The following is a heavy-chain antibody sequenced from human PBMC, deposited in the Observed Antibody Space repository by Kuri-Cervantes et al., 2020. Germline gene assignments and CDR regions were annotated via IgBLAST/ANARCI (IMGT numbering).Heavy chain of an antibody. CDR3: ARGPTGGYSFDY. Sequence: GSLRLSCAVSGGSISSGGYYWSWIRQPPGKGLEWIGEINHSGSTNYNPSLKSRVTISVDTSKNQFSLKLSSVTAADTAVYYCARGPTGGYSFDYWAREPWSPTPQ. J-gene: IGHJ4*02. CDR2: INHSGST. D-gene: IGHD2-2*03. CDR1: GGSISSGGYY. V-gene: IGHV4-34*01.